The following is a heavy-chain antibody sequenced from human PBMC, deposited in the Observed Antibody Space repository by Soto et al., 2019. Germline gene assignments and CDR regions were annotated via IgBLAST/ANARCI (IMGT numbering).Heavy chain of an antibody. J-gene: IGHJ6*02. CDR3: AREAGFVGYYYGMDV. CDR2: INPNSGGT. V-gene: IGHV1-2*04. Sequence: GASVKVSCKASGYTFTGYYMHWVRQAPGQGLEWMGWINPNSGGTNYAQKFQGWVTMTRDTSISTAYMELSRLRSDDTAVYYCAREAGFVGYYYGMDVWGQGTTVTV. D-gene: IGHD3-10*01. CDR1: GYTFTGYY.